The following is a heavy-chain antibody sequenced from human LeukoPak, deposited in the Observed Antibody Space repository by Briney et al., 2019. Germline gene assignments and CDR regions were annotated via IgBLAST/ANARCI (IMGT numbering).Heavy chain of an antibody. CDR1: GGSISSYY. J-gene: IGHJ6*02. Sequence: SETLSLTCTVSGGSISSYYWSWIRQPPGKGLEWIGYIYYSGSTNYNPSLKSRVTISVDTSKNQFSLKLSSVTAADTAVYYCARLSRAYYGMDVWGQGTTVTVSS. CDR2: IYYSGST. CDR3: ARLSRAYYGMDV. V-gene: IGHV4-59*08.